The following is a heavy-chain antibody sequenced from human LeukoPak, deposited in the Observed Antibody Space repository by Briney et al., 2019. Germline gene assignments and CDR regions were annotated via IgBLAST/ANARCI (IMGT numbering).Heavy chain of an antibody. CDR1: GFTFSNAW. D-gene: IGHD2-2*01. J-gene: IGHJ4*02. CDR2: IKSKTDGGTT. V-gene: IGHV3-15*01. CDR3: TTDWGYCSSTSCPIDY. Sequence: GGSLRLSCAASGFTFSNAWMSWVRQAPGKGLEWVGRIKSKTDGGTTDYAAPVKGRFTISRDDSKNTLYLQMNSLKTEDTAVYYCTTDWGYCSSTSCPIDYWGQGTLVTVSS.